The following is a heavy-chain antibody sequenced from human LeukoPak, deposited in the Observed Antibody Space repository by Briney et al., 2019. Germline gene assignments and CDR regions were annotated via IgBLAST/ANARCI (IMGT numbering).Heavy chain of an antibody. CDR1: GLTFGDYA. V-gene: IGHV3-23*01. D-gene: IGHD1-1*01. CDR3: AKRYIANTGPIDY. CDR2: ISGSAQRT. Sequence: PGGSLRLSCAASGLTFGDYAMSWVRQAPGQGLEWVSGISGSAQRTYYADSVKGRFTISRDNFKRTLYLEMNSLRAEDTAVYYCAKRYIANTGPIDYWGQGTLVTVSS. J-gene: IGHJ4*02.